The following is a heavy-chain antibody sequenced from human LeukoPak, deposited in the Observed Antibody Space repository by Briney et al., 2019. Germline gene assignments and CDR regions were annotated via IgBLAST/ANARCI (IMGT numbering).Heavy chain of an antibody. J-gene: IGHJ3*02. D-gene: IGHD6-19*01. Sequence: GGSLRLSCAASGFTFSSYWMSWVRQAPGKGLEWVSVIYSGGSTYYADSVKGRFTISRDNSKNTLYLQMNSLRAEDTAVYYCARDQTVAGTGGNAFDIWGQGTMVTVSS. CDR3: ARDQTVAGTGGNAFDI. V-gene: IGHV3-53*01. CDR1: GFTFSSYW. CDR2: IYSGGST.